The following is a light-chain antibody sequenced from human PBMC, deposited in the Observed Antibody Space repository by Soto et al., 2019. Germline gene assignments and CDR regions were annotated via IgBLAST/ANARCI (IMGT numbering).Light chain of an antibody. CDR2: GSF. Sequence: EIVLTQSPATLSLSPGERATLSCRASQSVSSYLAWYHQKPGQAPRLLIVGSFARATGIPARFSGSGSGSEFTLTISGLQSEDFAVYYCQQYNDRPPITFGQGTRLEIK. CDR1: QSVSSY. V-gene: IGKV3-15*01. J-gene: IGKJ5*01. CDR3: QQYNDRPPIT.